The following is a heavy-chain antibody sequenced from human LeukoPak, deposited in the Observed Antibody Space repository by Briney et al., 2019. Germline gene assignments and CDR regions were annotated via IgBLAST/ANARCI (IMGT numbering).Heavy chain of an antibody. D-gene: IGHD6-19*01. V-gene: IGHV4-34*01. CDR1: GASVRSHY. CDR3: ARGRRPVAGKFDY. CDR2: INHSGST. J-gene: IGHJ4*02. Sequence: PSGTLSLTCTVSGASVRSHYWSWIRQPPGKGLEWIGEINHSGSTNYNPSLKSRVTISVDTSKNQFSLKLSSVTAADTDVYYCARGRRPVAGKFDYWGQGTLVTVSS.